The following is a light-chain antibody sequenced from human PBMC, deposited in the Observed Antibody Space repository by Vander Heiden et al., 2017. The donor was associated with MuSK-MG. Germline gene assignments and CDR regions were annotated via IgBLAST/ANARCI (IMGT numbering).Light chain of an antibody. Sequence: SSELTQDPAVSVALGQTVRITCQGDSLRNFYASWYQQKPGQAPVLVFYGQNNRPSGIPDRFSGSSSGNTASLTISGAQAADEADYYCNSRDSSGDHPFGTGTKVTVL. CDR1: SLRNFY. CDR3: NSRDSSGDHP. CDR2: GQN. V-gene: IGLV3-19*01. J-gene: IGLJ1*01.